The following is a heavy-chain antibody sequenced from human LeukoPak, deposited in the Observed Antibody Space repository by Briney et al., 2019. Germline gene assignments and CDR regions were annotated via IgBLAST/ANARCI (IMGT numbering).Heavy chain of an antibody. D-gene: IGHD3-22*01. CDR2: INHSGST. CDR3: ARASNLYYYDSSGYYFDY. V-gene: IGHV4-34*01. J-gene: IGHJ4*02. CDR1: GGSFSGYY. Sequence: SETLSLTCAVYGGSFSGYYWSWIRQPPGKGLEWIGEINHSGSTNYNPSLKSRVTISVDTSKNQFSLKLSSVTAADTAVYYSARASNLYYYDSSGYYFDYWGQGTLVTVSS.